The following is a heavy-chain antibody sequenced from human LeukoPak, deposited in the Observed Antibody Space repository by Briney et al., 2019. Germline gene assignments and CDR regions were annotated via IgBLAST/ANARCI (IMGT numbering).Heavy chain of an antibody. CDR1: GYTFTSYY. CDR3: GGSGSYDDAFDI. V-gene: IGHV1-46*01. D-gene: IGHD3-10*01. CDR2: INPSGGST. J-gene: IGHJ3*02. Sequence: GASVKVSCKASGYTFTSYYMHWVRQAPGQGLEWMGIINPSGGSTSYAQKFQGRVTMTRDTSTSTVYMELSSLRSEDTAVYYCGGSGSYDDAFDIWGRGTMVTVSS.